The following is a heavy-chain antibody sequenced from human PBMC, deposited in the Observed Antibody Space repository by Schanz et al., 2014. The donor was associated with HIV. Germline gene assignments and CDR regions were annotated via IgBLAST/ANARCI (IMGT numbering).Heavy chain of an antibody. CDR2: ISYDGSNK. CDR3: AKAEAVIAARPGGFDY. D-gene: IGHD6-6*01. V-gene: IGHV3-30*18. Sequence: QVQLVESGGGVVQPGRSLILSCAASRFSFRGYGMHWVRQTPGKGLEWVAVISYDGSNKYYVDSVKGRFTISRDDSKNTLYLQMNSLRTEDTAVYYCAKAEAVIAARPGGFDYWGQGTLVTVSS. J-gene: IGHJ4*02. CDR1: RFSFRGYG.